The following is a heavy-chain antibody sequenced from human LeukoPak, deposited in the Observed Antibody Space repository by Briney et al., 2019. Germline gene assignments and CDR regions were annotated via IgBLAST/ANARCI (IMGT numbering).Heavy chain of an antibody. CDR1: GFTVSNNY. CDR3: AKVAYGDYLDAFDI. J-gene: IGHJ3*02. V-gene: IGHV3-23*01. CDR2: ISGSGGST. D-gene: IGHD4-17*01. Sequence: PGGSLRLSCAASGFTVSNNYMSWVRQAPGKGLEWVSAISGSGGSTYYADSVKGRFTISRDNSKNTLYLQMNSLRAEDTAVYYCAKVAYGDYLDAFDIWGQGTMVTVSS.